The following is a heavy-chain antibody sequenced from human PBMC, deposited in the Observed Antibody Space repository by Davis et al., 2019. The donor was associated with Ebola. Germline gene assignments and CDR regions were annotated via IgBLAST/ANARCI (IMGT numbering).Heavy chain of an antibody. D-gene: IGHD6-19*01. CDR2: ITPFNGNT. CDR1: GYTFPYRY. V-gene: IGHV1-45*02. Sequence: SVKVSCKASGYTFPYRYLHLVRQAPGQALEWMGWITPFNGNTNYAQKFQDRVTITRDRSMRTAYMELSSLRSEDTAMYYCARGSLYSSGTTNRFDPWGQGTLVTVSS. J-gene: IGHJ5*02. CDR3: ARGSLYSSGTTNRFDP.